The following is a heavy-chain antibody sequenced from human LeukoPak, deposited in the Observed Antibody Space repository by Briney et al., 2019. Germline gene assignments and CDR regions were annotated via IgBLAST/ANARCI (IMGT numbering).Heavy chain of an antibody. D-gene: IGHD3-10*01. CDR3: ARGSPGGYYYGSGSYYPPKFDY. Sequence: SETLSLTCAVYGGSFSGYYWSWIRQPPGKGLERIGEINHSGSTNYNPSLKSRVTISVDTSKNQFSLKLSSVTAADTAVYYCARGSPGGYYYGSGSYYPPKFDYWGQGTLVTVSS. J-gene: IGHJ4*02. V-gene: IGHV4-34*01. CDR2: INHSGST. CDR1: GGSFSGYY.